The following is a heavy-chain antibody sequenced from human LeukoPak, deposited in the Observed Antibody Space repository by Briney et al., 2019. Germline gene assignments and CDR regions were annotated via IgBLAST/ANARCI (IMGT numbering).Heavy chain of an antibody. Sequence: SETLSLTXTVSGGSISSSSYYWGWIRQPPGKGLEWIGSIYYSGSTYYNPSLKSRVTISVDTSKNQFSLKLSSVTAADTAVYYCARQAVVAANAGYWGQGTLVTVSS. J-gene: IGHJ4*02. D-gene: IGHD2-15*01. CDR2: IYYSGST. CDR3: ARQAVVAANAGY. CDR1: GGSISSSSYY. V-gene: IGHV4-39*01.